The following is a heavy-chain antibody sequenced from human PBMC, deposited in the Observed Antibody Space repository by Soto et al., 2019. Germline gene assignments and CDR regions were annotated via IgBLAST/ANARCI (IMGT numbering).Heavy chain of an antibody. V-gene: IGHV4-61*01. CDR2: IYYSGST. D-gene: IGHD3-10*01. CDR3: ARDRVITMVRGVIITGAFDI. J-gene: IGHJ3*02. CDR1: GGSISSSSYY. Sequence: PSETLSLTCTVSGGSISSSSYYWSWIRQPPGKGLEWIGYIYYSGSTNYNPSLKSRVTISVDTSKNQFSLKLSSVTAADTAVYYCARDRVITMVRGVIITGAFDIWGQGTMVTVSS.